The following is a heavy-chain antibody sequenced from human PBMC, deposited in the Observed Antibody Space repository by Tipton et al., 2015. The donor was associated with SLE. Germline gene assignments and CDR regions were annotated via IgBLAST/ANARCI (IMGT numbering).Heavy chain of an antibody. D-gene: IGHD1-1*01. Sequence: TLSLTCTVSGGSISSDYWSWIRQPPGKGLEWIGYIYYSGFTDYNPSLKSRVTISVDTSKKQFSLKLSSVTAADTAVYYCARDRTGGAGFDYWGQGTLVTVSS. J-gene: IGHJ4*02. V-gene: IGHV4-59*13. CDR1: GGSISSDY. CDR2: IYYSGFT. CDR3: ARDRTGGAGFDY.